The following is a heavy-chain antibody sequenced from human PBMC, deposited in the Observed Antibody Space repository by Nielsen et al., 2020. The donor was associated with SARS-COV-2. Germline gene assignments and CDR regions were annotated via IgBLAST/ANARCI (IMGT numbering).Heavy chain of an antibody. V-gene: IGHV4-34*01. CDR3: TRGLGYYDPRVYFQH. CDR2: IDHSGTT. CDR1: KFTFNSYA. D-gene: IGHD3-22*01. J-gene: IGHJ1*01. Sequence: ESLKISCAASKFTFNSYAMSWIRQPPGGGLEWIGDIDHSGTTYYNPSLKSRVSISVDTSKNQFSLHLTSVTAADTAVYYCTRGLGYYDPRVYFQHWGQGTLVTVSS.